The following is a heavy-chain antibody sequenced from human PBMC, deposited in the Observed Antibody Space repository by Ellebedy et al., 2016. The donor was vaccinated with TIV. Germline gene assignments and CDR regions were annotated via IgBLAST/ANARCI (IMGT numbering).Heavy chain of an antibody. V-gene: IGHV3-21*01. Sequence: PGGSLRLSCAASGFTFSSYSMTWVRQAPGKGLEWVSSISSSSSYIYYADSVKGRFTISRDNAKNSLYLQMTSLRAEDTAVYYCARDLARIAVAGTDYYYGMDVWGQGTTVTVSS. J-gene: IGHJ6*02. CDR3: ARDLARIAVAGTDYYYGMDV. D-gene: IGHD6-19*01. CDR1: GFTFSSYS. CDR2: ISSSSSYI.